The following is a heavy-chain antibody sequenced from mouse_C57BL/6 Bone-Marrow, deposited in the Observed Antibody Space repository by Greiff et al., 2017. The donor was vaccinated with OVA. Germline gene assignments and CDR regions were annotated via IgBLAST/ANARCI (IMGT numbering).Heavy chain of an antibody. CDR1: GYTFTDYY. Sequence: VQLKESGPVLVKPGASVKMSCKASGYTFTDYYMNWVKQSHGKSLEWIGVINPYNGGTSYNQKFKGKATLTVDKSSSTAYMELNSLTSEDSAVYYCARTLFTTDYWGQGTTLTVSS. CDR2: INPYNGGT. V-gene: IGHV1-19*01. D-gene: IGHD1-1*01. J-gene: IGHJ2*01. CDR3: ARTLFTTDY.